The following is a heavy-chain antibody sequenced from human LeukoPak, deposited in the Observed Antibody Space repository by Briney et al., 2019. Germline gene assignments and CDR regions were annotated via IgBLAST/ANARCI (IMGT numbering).Heavy chain of an antibody. D-gene: IGHD5-24*01. V-gene: IGHV1-18*01. CDR2: FSAYNGNT. J-gene: IGHJ4*02. CDR3: ARREALEMATITYDY. Sequence: ASVKVSCKASGYTGTSYGISWVRQAPGQGLEWMGWFSAYNGNTNHAQKRQGRITMTTATSTSTVYLELRSLRADDTAVYSCARREALEMATITYDYWGQGTLVTVSS. CDR1: GYTGTSYG.